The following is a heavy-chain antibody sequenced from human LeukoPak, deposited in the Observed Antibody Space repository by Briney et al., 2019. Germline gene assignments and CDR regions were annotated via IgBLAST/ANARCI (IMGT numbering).Heavy chain of an antibody. CDR2: IKQDGSEE. J-gene: IGHJ4*02. Sequence: GGSLRLSCAASGFTLSSYAMSWVRQAPGKGLEWVANIKQDGSEEYYVDSVKGRFTISTDNAKNSLYLQMNSLRAEDTAVYYCARDAYYDFWSGYPRYFDYWGQGTLVTVSS. CDR3: ARDAYYDFWSGYPRYFDY. V-gene: IGHV3-7*01. D-gene: IGHD3-3*01. CDR1: GFTLSSYA.